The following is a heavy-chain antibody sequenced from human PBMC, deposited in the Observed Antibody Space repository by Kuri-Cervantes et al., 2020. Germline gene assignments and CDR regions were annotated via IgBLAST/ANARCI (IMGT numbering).Heavy chain of an antibody. J-gene: IGHJ3*02. CDR3: ARVGFSLTRAFDI. V-gene: IGHV1-18*01. D-gene: IGHD3-16*02. Sequence: ASVKVSCKASGGTFSSSAISWVRQAPGQGLEWMGWISAYNGNTNYAQKLQGRVTMTTDTSTSTAYMELRSLRSDDTAVYYCARVGFSLTRAFDIWGQGTMVTVSS. CDR2: ISAYNGNT. CDR1: GGTFSSSA.